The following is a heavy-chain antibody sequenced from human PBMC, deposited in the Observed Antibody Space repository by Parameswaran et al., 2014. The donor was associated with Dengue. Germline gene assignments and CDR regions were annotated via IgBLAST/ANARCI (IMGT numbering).Heavy chain of an antibody. V-gene: IGHV3-48*03. CDR3: ASLDIVVVPAAINDY. Sequence: GGSLRLSCAASGFTFSSYEMNWVRQAPGKGLEWVSYISSSGSTIYYADSVKGRFTISRDNAKNSLYLQMNSLRAEDTAVYYCASLDIVVVPAAINDYWGQGTLVTVSS. CDR2: ISSSGSTI. CDR1: GFTFSSYE. D-gene: IGHD2-2*01. J-gene: IGHJ4*02.